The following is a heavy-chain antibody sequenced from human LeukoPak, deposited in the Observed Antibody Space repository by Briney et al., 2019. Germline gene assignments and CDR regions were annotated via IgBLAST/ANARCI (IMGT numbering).Heavy chain of an antibody. D-gene: IGHD6-6*01. CDR2: INPNSGGT. Sequence: ASVKVSCKASGYTFTGYYMHWVRQAPGQGLEWMGWINPNSGGTNYAQKFQGRVTMTRNTSITTAYMDLSSLTSEDTAVYYCAIGKLASRRGSWFDPWGQGTLVTVSS. CDR1: GYTFTGYY. V-gene: IGHV1-2*02. J-gene: IGHJ5*02. CDR3: AIGKLASRRGSWFDP.